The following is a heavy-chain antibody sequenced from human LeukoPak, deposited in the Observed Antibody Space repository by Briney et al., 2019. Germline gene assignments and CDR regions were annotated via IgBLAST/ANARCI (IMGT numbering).Heavy chain of an antibody. J-gene: IGHJ4*02. CDR2: IYSSGTT. CDR3: AREARGGSTYFDN. Sequence: PSETLSLTCTVCGGSMSGYFWAWIRRPAGKGLEWIGRIYSSGTTNYNLSLKSRVTMSLDTSKNQFSLSLTSVTAADTAVYYCAREARGGSTYFDNWGQGTLVTVSS. D-gene: IGHD1-26*01. CDR1: GGSMSGYF. V-gene: IGHV4-4*07.